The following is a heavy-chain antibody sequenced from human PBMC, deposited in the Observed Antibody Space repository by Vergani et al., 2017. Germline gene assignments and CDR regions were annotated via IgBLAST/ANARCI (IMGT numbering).Heavy chain of an antibody. CDR2: IYYSGST. V-gene: IGHV4-59*01. Sequence: QVQLQESGPGLVKPSETLSLTCTVSGGSISSYNWSWIRQPPGKGLEWIGYIYYSGSTNYNPSLKSRVTISVDTSKNQLSLKLSSVTAADTAVYYCARAHCSSTSCYRRHAFDIWGQGTMVTVSS. CDR3: ARAHCSSTSCYRRHAFDI. J-gene: IGHJ3*02. CDR1: GGSISSYN. D-gene: IGHD2-2*01.